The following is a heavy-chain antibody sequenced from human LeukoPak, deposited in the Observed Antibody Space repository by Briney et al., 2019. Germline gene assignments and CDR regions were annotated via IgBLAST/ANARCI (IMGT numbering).Heavy chain of an antibody. J-gene: IGHJ6*04. CDR3: ARDEVVPAATNYYYYYGMDV. D-gene: IGHD2-2*01. CDR2: ISSSSSYI. Sequence: GGSLRLSCAASGFTFSSYSMNWVRLAPGKGLEWVSSISSSSSYIYYADSVKGRFTISRDNAKNSLYLQMNSLRAEDTAVYYCARDEVVPAATNYYYYYGMDVWGKGTTVTVSS. V-gene: IGHV3-21*01. CDR1: GFTFSSYS.